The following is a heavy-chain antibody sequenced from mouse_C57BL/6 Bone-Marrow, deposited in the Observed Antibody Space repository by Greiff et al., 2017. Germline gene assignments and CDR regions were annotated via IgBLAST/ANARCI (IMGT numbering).Heavy chain of an antibody. CDR1: GYPFTSYD. CDR3: ARLEFDGSSGDWYFDV. J-gene: IGHJ1*03. V-gene: IGHV1-85*01. CDR2: IYPRDGST. D-gene: IGHD1-1*01. Sequence: VKLQESGPELVKPGASVKLSCKASGYPFTSYDINWVKQRPGQGLEWIGWIYPRDGSTKYNEKFKGKATLTVDTSSSTAYMGLHSLTSEYSAVYFCARLEFDGSSGDWYFDVWGTGTTVTVSS.